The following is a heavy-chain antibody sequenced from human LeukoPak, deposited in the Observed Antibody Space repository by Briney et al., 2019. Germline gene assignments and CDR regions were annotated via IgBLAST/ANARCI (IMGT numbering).Heavy chain of an antibody. CDR2: INHSGST. V-gene: IGHV4-34*01. D-gene: IGHD6-13*01. CDR1: GGSFSGYY. J-gene: IGHJ4*02. CDR3: ARRNSSSWYLDY. Sequence: PSETLSLTRAVYGGSFSGYYWSWIRQPPGKGLEWIGEINHSGSTNYNPSLKSRVTISVDTSKNQFSLKLSSVTAADTAVYYCARRNSSSWYLDYWGQGTLVTVSS.